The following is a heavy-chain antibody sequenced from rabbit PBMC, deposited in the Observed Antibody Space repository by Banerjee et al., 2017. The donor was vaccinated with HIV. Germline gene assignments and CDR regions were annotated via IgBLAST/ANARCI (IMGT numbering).Heavy chain of an antibody. J-gene: IGHJ4*01. V-gene: IGHV1S45*01. D-gene: IGHD8-1*01. CDR2: IYAGSSGNT. CDR3: ARSYGGSSNWDYFNL. CDR1: GFSFSSSYY. Sequence: QEQLKESGGGLVQPEGSLTLTCTASGFSFSSSYYMCWVRQAPGKGLEWIGCIYAGSSGNTAYASWAKGRFTISKTSSTTVTLQMTSLTAADTATYFCARSYGGSSNWDYFNLWGPGTLVTVS.